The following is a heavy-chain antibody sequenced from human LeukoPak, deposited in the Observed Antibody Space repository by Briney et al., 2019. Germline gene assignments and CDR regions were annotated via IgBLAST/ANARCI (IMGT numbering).Heavy chain of an antibody. J-gene: IGHJ4*02. CDR2: ISAYNGNT. D-gene: IGHD5-12*01. CDR1: GYTFTSYG. V-gene: IGHV1-18*01. CDR3: ARSRDGYRPFDY. Sequence: VASVKVSCKASGYTFTSYGITWVRQAPGQGLEWMGWISAYNGNTNYAQKLQGRVTVTTDTATSTAYMELRSLRSDDTAVYYCARSRDGYRPFDYWGQGTLVTVSS.